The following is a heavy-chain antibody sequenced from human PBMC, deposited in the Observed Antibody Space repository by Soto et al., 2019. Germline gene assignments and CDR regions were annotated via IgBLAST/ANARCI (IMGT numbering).Heavy chain of an antibody. CDR3: ISSSNYYYYYGMDV. V-gene: IGHV3-48*01. D-gene: IGHD6-6*01. Sequence: PGGSLRLSCAASGFTFSSYSMNWVRQAPGKGLEWVSYISSSSSTIYYADSVRGRFTISRDNSKNTLYLQMNSLRAEDTAVYYCISSSNYYYYYGMDVWGQGTTVTVSS. CDR2: ISSSSSTI. J-gene: IGHJ6*02. CDR1: GFTFSSYS.